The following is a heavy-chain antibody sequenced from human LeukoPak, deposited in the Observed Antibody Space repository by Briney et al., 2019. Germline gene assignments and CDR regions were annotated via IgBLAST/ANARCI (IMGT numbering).Heavy chain of an antibody. CDR1: GFTFTNSA. CDR3: AAAPIEMQQRSFDY. Sequence: GASVKVSCKASGFTFTNSAMQWVRQARGQRLEWIGWIVVASGNTEYAQKFQERVTITRDMSTSTAYMELSSLSPEDTAVYYCAAAPIEMQQRSFDYWGQGTLVTVSS. D-gene: IGHD5-24*01. J-gene: IGHJ4*02. V-gene: IGHV1-58*02. CDR2: IVVASGNT.